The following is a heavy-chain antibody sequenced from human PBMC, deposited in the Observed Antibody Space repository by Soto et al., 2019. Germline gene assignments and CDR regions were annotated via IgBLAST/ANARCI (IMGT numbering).Heavy chain of an antibody. D-gene: IGHD3-10*01. Sequence: QVQLQESGPGLVKPSETLSLTCTVSGGSISSYYWSWIRQPPGKGLEWIGYIYYSGSTNYNPSLKRRVTMSVDTSKNPFSLKLSSVTAADTAVYYCARGDPLLWFGEKVYYGMDVWGQGTTVTVSS. CDR1: GGSISSYY. J-gene: IGHJ6*02. V-gene: IGHV4-59*01. CDR2: IYYSGST. CDR3: ARGDPLLWFGEKVYYGMDV.